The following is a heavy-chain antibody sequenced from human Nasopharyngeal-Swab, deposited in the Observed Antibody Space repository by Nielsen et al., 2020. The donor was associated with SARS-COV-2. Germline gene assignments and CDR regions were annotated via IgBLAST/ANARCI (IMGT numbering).Heavy chain of an antibody. D-gene: IGHD6-19*01. J-gene: IGHJ6*03. V-gene: IGHV4-34*01. CDR2: INHSGST. Sequence: RQAPGKGLEWIGEINHSGSTNYNPSLKSRVTISVDTSKNQFSLKLSSVTAADTAVYYCAKSPPRGWGYYYYMDVWGKGTTVTVSS. CDR3: AKSPPRGWGYYYYMDV.